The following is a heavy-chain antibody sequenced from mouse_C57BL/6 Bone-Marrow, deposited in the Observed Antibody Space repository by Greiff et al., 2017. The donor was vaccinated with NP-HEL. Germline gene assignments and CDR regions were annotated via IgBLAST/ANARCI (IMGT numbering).Heavy chain of an antibody. CDR1: GFNIKDYY. J-gene: IGHJ4*01. V-gene: IGHV14-1*01. Sequence: EVKLVESGAELVRPGASVKLSCTASGFNIKDYYMHWVKQRPEQGLEWIGRIDPEDGDTEYAPKFQGKATMTADTSSNTAYLQLSSLTSEDTAVYYCTTSNSSGYGAMDYWGQGTSVTVSS. D-gene: IGHD3-2*02. CDR2: IDPEDGDT. CDR3: TTSNSSGYGAMDY.